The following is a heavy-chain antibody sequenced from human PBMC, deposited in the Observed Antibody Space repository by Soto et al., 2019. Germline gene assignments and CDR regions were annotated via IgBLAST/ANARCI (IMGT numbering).Heavy chain of an antibody. Sequence: QVQLVESGGGVVQPGRSLRLSCAASGFTFSHFGMHWVRQAPGRGLEWVALISYDGGNQYYADSVKGRFTISRDKSRNTLYLQMSSLRAEDTAVYYCARDPDAYLSLWGYDYWGQGTLVTASS. CDR2: ISYDGGNQ. CDR3: ARDPDAYLSLWGYDY. CDR1: GFTFSHFG. V-gene: IGHV3-30*03. D-gene: IGHD3-16*01. J-gene: IGHJ4*02.